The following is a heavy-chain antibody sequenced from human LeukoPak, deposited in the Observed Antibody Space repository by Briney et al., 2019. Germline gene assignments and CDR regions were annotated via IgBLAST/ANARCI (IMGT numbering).Heavy chain of an antibody. J-gene: IGHJ4*02. V-gene: IGHV3-23*01. CDR3: AKSTPGYSYGRGYFEY. Sequence: PGGSLRLSCAASGFTFSSYAMSWVRQAPGKGLEWVSAISGSGGSTYYADSVKGRFTISRDNSKNTLYLQMNSLRAEDTAVYYCAKSTPGYSYGRGYFEYWGQGTLVTVSS. CDR2: ISGSGGST. CDR1: GFTFSSYA. D-gene: IGHD5-18*01.